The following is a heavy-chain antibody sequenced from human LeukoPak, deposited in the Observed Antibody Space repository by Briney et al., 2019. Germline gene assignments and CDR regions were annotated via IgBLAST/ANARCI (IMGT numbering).Heavy chain of an antibody. CDR3: ARAVTSMDGY. D-gene: IGHD5-18*01. V-gene: IGHV3-7*03. J-gene: IGHJ4*02. CDR2: VNEDGSKR. CDR1: GFAISSYW. Sequence: GGSLRLSCAASGFAISSYWMTWVRQAPGKGLEWVASVNEDGSKRSYVGSVKGRFTISRDNAQKSLYLQMNSLTAEDTAVYYCARAVTSMDGYWGQGTLVTVSS.